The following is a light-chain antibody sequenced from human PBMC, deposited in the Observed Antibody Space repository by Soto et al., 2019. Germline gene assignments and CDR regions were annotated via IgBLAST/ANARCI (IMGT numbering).Light chain of an antibody. CDR3: QQYYSYPRIT. CDR1: QGISIY. J-gene: IGKJ3*01. V-gene: IGKV1-8*01. Sequence: AIRMTQSPSSLSASTGDRVTITCRASQGISIYLAWYQQKPGKAPKLLIYAASTLQSGVPSRFSGSGSGTDFTLTISCLQSEDFATYYCQQYYSYPRITFGPGTKVDIK. CDR2: AAS.